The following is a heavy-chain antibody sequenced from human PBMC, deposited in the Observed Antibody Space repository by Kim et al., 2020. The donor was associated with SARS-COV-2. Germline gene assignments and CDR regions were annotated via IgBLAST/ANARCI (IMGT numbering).Heavy chain of an antibody. D-gene: IGHD3-16*01. Sequence: SETLSLTCVVSGGSISSSIHYWVWIRQPPGKGLEWIGTIYYSGTTYYNPSLKSRVAMSLDTSKNQYSLELASVTAADTALYYCATSQGGGRRSQFKSWGQGTLVTVSS. V-gene: IGHV4-39*01. J-gene: IGHJ5*02. CDR1: GGSISSSIHY. CDR2: IYYSGTT. CDR3: ATSQGGGRRSQFKS.